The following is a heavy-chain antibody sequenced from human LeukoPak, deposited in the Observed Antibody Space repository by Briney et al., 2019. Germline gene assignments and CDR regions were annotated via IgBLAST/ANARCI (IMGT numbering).Heavy chain of an antibody. V-gene: IGHV1-18*01. CDR1: VYTFTSYG. CDR2: ISAYNCNR. D-gene: IGHD3-9*01. J-gene: IGHJ6*02. CDR3: PRLTAPPPLGYYGMDV. Sequence: EASEKVSCKASVYTFTSYGISWVRQAPGQRLEWMGWISAYNCNRNYAQKPQARVTMTTDTSTTTAHMELRSLRSDDTAVYCCPRLTAPPPLGYYGMDVWGQGTTVTVSS.